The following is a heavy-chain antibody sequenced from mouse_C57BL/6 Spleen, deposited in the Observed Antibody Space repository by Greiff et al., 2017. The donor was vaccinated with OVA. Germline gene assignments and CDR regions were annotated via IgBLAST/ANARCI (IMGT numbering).Heavy chain of an antibody. V-gene: IGHV1-69*01. CDR2: IDPSDSYT. CDR3: ARKGKSYFDV. CDR1: GYTFTSYW. J-gene: IGHJ1*03. Sequence: QVQLQQPGAELVMPGASVKLSCKASGYTFTSYWMHWVKQRPGQGLEWIGEIDPSDSYTNYNQKFKGKSTLTVDKSSSTAYMQLSSLTSEDSAVYYCARKGKSYFDVWGTGTTVTVSS.